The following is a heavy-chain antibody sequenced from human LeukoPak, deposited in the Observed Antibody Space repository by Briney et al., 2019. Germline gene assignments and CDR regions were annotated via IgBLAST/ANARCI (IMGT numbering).Heavy chain of an antibody. CDR1: GGSISSYY. V-gene: IGHV4-59*01. Sequence: SSETLSLTCTVSGGSISSYYWSWIRQPPGKGLEWIGYIYYSGSTNYNPSLKSRVTISVDTSKNQFSLKLSSVTAADTAVYYCARLCCRGTRLWLNDYWGQGTLVTVSS. J-gene: IGHJ4*02. CDR2: IYYSGST. CDR3: ARLCCRGTRLWLNDY. D-gene: IGHD1-1*01.